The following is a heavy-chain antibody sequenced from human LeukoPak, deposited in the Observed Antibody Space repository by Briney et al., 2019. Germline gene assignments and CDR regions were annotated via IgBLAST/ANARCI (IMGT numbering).Heavy chain of an antibody. CDR1: GGSISNYSYY. J-gene: IGHJ4*02. Sequence: SETLSLTYTVSGGSISNYSYYWGWIRQPPGKGLEWIGNIYYRGRTYYNPSLKSRVTISVDTSKNQFSLKLPSVTAADTAVYYCARNDYGDYVLDYWGQGTLVTVSS. D-gene: IGHD4-17*01. CDR3: ARNDYGDYVLDY. V-gene: IGHV4-39*01. CDR2: IYYRGRT.